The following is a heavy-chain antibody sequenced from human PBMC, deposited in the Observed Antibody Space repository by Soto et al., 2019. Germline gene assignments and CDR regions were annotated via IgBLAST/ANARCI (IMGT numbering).Heavy chain of an antibody. CDR3: ARGRTRALDY. CDR1: GYIFTSQG. Sequence: QIQLVQSGAEVKKPGASVKVSCKASGYIFTSQGIIWVRQAPGQGLEWMGWISTYNGNPNYAQKLQGRVTMTTNTDTTTAFLELRSLTSDDTAVYYCARGRTRALDYWGQGTPVIVSS. V-gene: IGHV1-18*01. CDR2: ISTYNGNP. J-gene: IGHJ4*02. D-gene: IGHD1-7*01.